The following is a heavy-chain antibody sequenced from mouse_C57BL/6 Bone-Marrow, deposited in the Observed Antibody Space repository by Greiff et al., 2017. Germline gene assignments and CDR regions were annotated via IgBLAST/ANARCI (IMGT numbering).Heavy chain of an antibody. V-gene: IGHV8-8*01. CDR1: GFSLSTFGMG. CDR2: IWWDDDK. CDR3: ARIYGYYPLYYAMDY. Sequence: QVTLKESGPGLLQPSQTLSLTCSFSGFSLSTFGMGVGWIRQPSGKGLEWLAHIWWDDDKYYNPALKSRLTITKDTSKHQLVLKIANVDTADTATYYCARIYGYYPLYYAMDYWGQGTSVTVSS. J-gene: IGHJ4*01. D-gene: IGHD2-3*01.